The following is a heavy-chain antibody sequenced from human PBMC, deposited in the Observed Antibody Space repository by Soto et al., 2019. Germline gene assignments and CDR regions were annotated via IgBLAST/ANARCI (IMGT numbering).Heavy chain of an antibody. J-gene: IGHJ4*02. CDR2: ISYDGSNK. CDR3: EKDATAVAGNPGY. Sequence: VWSLRLSCAASGFTFSSYGMHWVRQAPGKGLEWVAVISYDGSNKYYADSVKGRFTISRDNSKNTLYLQMNSLRAEDTAVYYCEKDATAVAGNPGYWGQGTMVTVSA. CDR1: GFTFSSYG. V-gene: IGHV3-30*18. D-gene: IGHD6-19*01.